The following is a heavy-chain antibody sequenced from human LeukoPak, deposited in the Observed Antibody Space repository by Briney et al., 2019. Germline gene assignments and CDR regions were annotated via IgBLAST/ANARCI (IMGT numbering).Heavy chain of an antibody. D-gene: IGHD4-11*01. CDR3: ARAPVTTFWFDP. Sequence: ASVKVSCKASGYTFTGYYMHWVRQAPGQGLEWMGWINPNSGGTNYAQKFQGWVTMTRDTSISTAYMELSRLRSDETAVYYCARAPVTTFWFDPWGQGTLVTVSS. CDR1: GYTFTGYY. CDR2: INPNSGGT. V-gene: IGHV1-2*04. J-gene: IGHJ5*02.